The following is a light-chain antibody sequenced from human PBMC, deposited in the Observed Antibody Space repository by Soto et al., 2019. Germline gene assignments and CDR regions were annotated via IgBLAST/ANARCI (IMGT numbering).Light chain of an antibody. J-gene: IGLJ1*01. CDR1: SSNIGAGYD. CDR2: GNS. V-gene: IGLV1-40*01. Sequence: QSVLTQPPSVSGAPGQRVTISCTGSSSNIGAGYDVHWYQQLPGTAPKLLIYGNSNRPSGVPDRFSGSKSGTSASLAITGLQAEGEADYYCQSYDSSLSDVFGTGTKVTVL. CDR3: QSYDSSLSDV.